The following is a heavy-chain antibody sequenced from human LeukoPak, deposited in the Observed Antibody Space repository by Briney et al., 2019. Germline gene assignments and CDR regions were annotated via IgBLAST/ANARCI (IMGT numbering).Heavy chain of an antibody. CDR1: GYTFTSYA. CDR2: INVGNGNT. CDR3: ARGMIKGLYYYDTGAFDI. J-gene: IGHJ3*02. V-gene: IGHV1-3*03. D-gene: IGHD3-22*01. Sequence: ASVKVSCKASGYTFTSYAMHWVRQAPGQRLEWMGWINVGNGNTKYSQEFQGRVTITRDTSASAAYMELSSLRSEDMAVYYCARGMIKGLYYYDTGAFDIWGQETMVTVSS.